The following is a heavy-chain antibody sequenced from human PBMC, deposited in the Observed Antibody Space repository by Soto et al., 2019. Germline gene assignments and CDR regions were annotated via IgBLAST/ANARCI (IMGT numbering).Heavy chain of an antibody. D-gene: IGHD3-16*01. J-gene: IGHJ3*02. V-gene: IGHV1-2*02. CDR1: GYTFTGYY. CDR2: INPNSGGT. CDR3: ARAATLGEAFDI. Sequence: ASVKVSCKASGYTFTGYYMHWVRQAPGQGLEWMGWINPNSGGTNYAQKFQGRVTMTRDTSISTAYMELSRLRSDDTAVYYCARAATLGEAFDIWGQGTMVTVSS.